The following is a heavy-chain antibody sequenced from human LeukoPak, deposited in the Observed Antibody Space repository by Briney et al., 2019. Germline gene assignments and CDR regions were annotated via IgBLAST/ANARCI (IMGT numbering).Heavy chain of an antibody. CDR3: ARIYCGGDCLDAAPLSDAFDI. CDR1: GFTFSSYG. D-gene: IGHD2-21*02. J-gene: IGHJ3*02. CDR2: IWYDGSKK. Sequence: GGSLRLSCAASGFTFSSYGMHWVRQAPGKGLEWVAVIWYDGSKKYYGDSVKGRFTTSRDNSKNTLYLQVNSLRAEDTAAYYCARIYCGGDCLDAAPLSDAFDIWGQGTMVTVSS. V-gene: IGHV3-33*08.